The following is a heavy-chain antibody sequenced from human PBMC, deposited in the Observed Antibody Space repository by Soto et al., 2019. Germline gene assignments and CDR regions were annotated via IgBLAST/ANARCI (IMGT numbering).Heavy chain of an antibody. CDR1: GFTFSSYA. J-gene: IGHJ4*02. Sequence: HPGGSLRLSCAASGFTFSSYAMSWVRQAPGKGLEWVSAISGSGGSTYYADSVKGRFTISRDNSKNTLYLQMNSLRAEDTAVYYCAKDSLYDFWSGSPFGLYWGQGTLVTVSS. CDR2: ISGSGGST. D-gene: IGHD3-3*01. CDR3: AKDSLYDFWSGSPFGLY. V-gene: IGHV3-23*01.